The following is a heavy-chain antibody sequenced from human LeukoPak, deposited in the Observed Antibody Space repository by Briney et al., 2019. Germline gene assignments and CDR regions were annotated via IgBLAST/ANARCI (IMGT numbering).Heavy chain of an antibody. D-gene: IGHD5-18*01. CDR3: ARLYSRVGPFDY. Sequence: GALRLSCAASGFTFSSYWMHWVRQAPGKGLVWVSRINSDGSSTSYADSVKGRFTTSRDNAKNTLYLQMNSLRAEDTAVYYCARLYSRVGPFDYWGKGTTVTVSS. J-gene: IGHJ4*03. CDR2: INSDGSST. V-gene: IGHV3-74*01. CDR1: GFTFSSYW.